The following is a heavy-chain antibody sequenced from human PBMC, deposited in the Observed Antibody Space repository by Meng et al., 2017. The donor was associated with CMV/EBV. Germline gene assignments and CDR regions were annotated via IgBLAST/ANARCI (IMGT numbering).Heavy chain of an antibody. D-gene: IGHD6-13*01. J-gene: IGHJ6*02. Sequence: ESLKISCAGSGFTFSRSGMNWVRQAPGKGQEWVSSISSSSTYTYYADSLKGRFTVSRDNAKNSLYLQLDSLRAEDTAVYYCARDRQQLLSYYYYYGMDVWGQGTTVTVSS. CDR1: GFTFSRSG. V-gene: IGHV3-21*01. CDR3: ARDRQQLLSYYYYYGMDV. CDR2: ISSSSTYT.